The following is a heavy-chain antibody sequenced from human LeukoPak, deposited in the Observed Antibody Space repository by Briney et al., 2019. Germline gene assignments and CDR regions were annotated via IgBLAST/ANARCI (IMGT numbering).Heavy chain of an antibody. J-gene: IGHJ4*02. CDR3: AREERYCSSTSCYRGYYFDY. V-gene: IGHV4-59*12. Sequence: SETLSLTCTVSGASIRSYYWSWIRQPPGKGLEWIAYMYYTESPNYNPSLKSRVSMSGDSSRDQFSLKLNSVTAADTAVYYCAREERYCSSTSCYRGYYFDYWGQGTLVTVSS. CDR1: GASIRSYY. D-gene: IGHD2-2*02. CDR2: MYYTESP.